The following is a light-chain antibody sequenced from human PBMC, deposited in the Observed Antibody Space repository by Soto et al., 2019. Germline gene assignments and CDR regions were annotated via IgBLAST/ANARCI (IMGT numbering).Light chain of an antibody. J-gene: IGKJ1*01. CDR3: KQSGSSRRT. CDR1: QSVGGS. CDR2: DVF. V-gene: IGKV3-20*01. Sequence: IGFTQSPGTLSLSPGERATHSCRASQSVGGSLAWYQQVPVQDPWLLICDVFIRASGIPDRFSGSGSGTDLTLTISRLETEDFAVYYCKQSGSSRRTFGQGTKV.